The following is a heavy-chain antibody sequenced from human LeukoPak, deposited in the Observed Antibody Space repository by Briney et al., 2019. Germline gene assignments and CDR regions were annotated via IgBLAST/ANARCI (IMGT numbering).Heavy chain of an antibody. Sequence: SVKVSCKASGGTFSSYAISWVRQAPGQGLEWMGRIIPILGIANYAQKFQGRVTITADKSTSTAYMELSSLRSEDTAVYYCAKDATRGGTSYMDVWGKGTTVTVSS. CDR2: IIPILGIA. V-gene: IGHV1-69*04. J-gene: IGHJ6*03. CDR1: GGTFSSYA. CDR3: AKDATRGGTSYMDV. D-gene: IGHD1/OR15-1a*01.